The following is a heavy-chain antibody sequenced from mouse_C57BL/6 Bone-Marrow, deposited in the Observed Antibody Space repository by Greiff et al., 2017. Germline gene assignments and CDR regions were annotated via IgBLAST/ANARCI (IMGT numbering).Heavy chain of an antibody. CDR3: ARLGVLLCPYYAIDY. CDR1: GYTFTGYW. D-gene: IGHD2-12*01. J-gene: IGHJ4*01. Sequence: QVHVKQSGAELMKPGASVKLSCKATGYTFTGYWIEWVKQRPGHGLEWIGEILPGSGSTNYNEKFKGKATFTVDTSSNTAYMQLSSLTTEDSAIXDCARLGVLLCPYYAIDYWGQGTSVTVSS. CDR2: ILPGSGST. V-gene: IGHV1-9*01.